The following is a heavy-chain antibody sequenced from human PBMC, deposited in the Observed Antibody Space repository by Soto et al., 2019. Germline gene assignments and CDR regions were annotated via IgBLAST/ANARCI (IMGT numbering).Heavy chain of an antibody. D-gene: IGHD6-13*01. CDR1: GYTFTSYA. CDR2: INAGNGNT. Sequence: ASVKVSCKASGYTFTSYAMHWVRQAPGQRLERMGWINAGNGNTKYSQKFQGRVTITRDTSASTAYMELSSLRSEDTAVYYCARVGFSDSSRRYYYYMDVWGKGTTVTVSS. J-gene: IGHJ6*03. V-gene: IGHV1-3*01. CDR3: ARVGFSDSSRRYYYYMDV.